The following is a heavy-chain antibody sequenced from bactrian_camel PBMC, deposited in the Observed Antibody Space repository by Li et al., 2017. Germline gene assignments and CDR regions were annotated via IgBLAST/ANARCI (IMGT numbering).Heavy chain of an antibody. V-gene: IGHV3S53*01. J-gene: IGHJ4*01. D-gene: IGHD2*01. CDR1: GEGVYNSAC. Sequence: HVQLVESGGGSVQTGGSLKLSCVASGEGVYNSACMGWFRQNTGSEREGVAGIDDTGRTTYADPVKGRFTITRDNSKNTLYLQMNNLQPEDSATYFCAADPIYGCNSGYPHLGSPYFTYSGKGTQVTVS. CDR2: IDDTGRT.